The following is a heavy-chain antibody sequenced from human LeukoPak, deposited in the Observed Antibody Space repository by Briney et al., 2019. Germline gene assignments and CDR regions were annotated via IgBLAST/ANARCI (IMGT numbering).Heavy chain of an antibody. CDR2: INYSGST. CDR3: ARGKGSGWTFDY. D-gene: IGHD6-19*01. CDR1: GGSIRSYY. V-gene: IGHV4-59*08. J-gene: IGHJ4*02. Sequence: PSETLSLTCTVSGGSIRSYYWSWIRQPPGKGLEWIGYINYSGSTNHNPSLKSRVTISVDTSKNQFSLKLSSVTAADTAVYYCARGKGSGWTFDYWGQGTLVTVSS.